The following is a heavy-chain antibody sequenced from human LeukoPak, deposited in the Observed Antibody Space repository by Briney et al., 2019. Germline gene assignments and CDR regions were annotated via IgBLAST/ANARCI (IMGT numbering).Heavy chain of an antibody. D-gene: IGHD2-21*02. V-gene: IGHV2-5*01. CDR2: IYWNDEK. J-gene: IGHJ4*02. CDR3: AYGSAGVTGFDS. CDR1: GFSLSTSGVG. Sequence: SGPTLVKPTQTLTLTCTFSGFSLSTSGVGVGWIRQRPGKALEWLAFIYWNDEKRFSASLKSRLAITRDTSKNQVVLTMTNMDPVDTASYYCAYGSAGVTGFDSWGLGIQVTVSS.